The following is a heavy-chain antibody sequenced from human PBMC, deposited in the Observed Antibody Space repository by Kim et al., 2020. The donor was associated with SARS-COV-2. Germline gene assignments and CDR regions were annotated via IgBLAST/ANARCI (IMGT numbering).Heavy chain of an antibody. J-gene: IGHJ4*02. D-gene: IGHD4-17*01. Sequence: SENYHVDSVKGRFTIYRDNTKSSLCLQMNSLRAEDTAVYFCARGFSTVDYWGQGTLDTVSS. CDR3: ARGFSTVDY. V-gene: IGHV3-7*01. CDR2: SEN.